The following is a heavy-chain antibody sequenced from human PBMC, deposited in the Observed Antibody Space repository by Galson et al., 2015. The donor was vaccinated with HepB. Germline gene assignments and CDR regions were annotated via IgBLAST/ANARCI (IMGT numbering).Heavy chain of an antibody. CDR1: GFTFSSYW. Sequence: SLRLSCAASGFTFSSYWMSWVRQAPGKGLEWVANIKQDGSEKYYVDSVKGRFTISRDNAKNSLYLQMSSLRAEDTAVYYCARVSPPAAIYYYYYMDVWGKGTTVTVSS. CDR3: ARVSPPAAIYYYYYMDV. J-gene: IGHJ6*03. CDR2: IKQDGSEK. D-gene: IGHD2-2*02. V-gene: IGHV3-7*01.